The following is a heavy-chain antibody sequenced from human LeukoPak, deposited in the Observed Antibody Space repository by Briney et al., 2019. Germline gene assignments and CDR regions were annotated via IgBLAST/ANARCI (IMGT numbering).Heavy chain of an antibody. CDR3: ARGLYDFWSGYIFDY. CDR2: INPNSGDT. D-gene: IGHD3-3*01. Sequence: VASVKVSCKASGYTFTGYYVHWVRQAPGQGLEWMGRINPNSGDTNYAQKLQGRVTMTTDTSTSTAYMELRSLRSDDTAVYYCARGLYDFWSGYIFDYWGQGTLVTVSS. V-gene: IGHV1-2*06. J-gene: IGHJ4*02. CDR1: GYTFTGYY.